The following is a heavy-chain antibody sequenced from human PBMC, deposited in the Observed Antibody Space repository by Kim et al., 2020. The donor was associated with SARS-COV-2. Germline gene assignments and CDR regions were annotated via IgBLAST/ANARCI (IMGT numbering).Heavy chain of an antibody. J-gene: IGHJ4*02. CDR1: GYTFTTFA. Sequence: ASVKVSCKASGYTFTTFAIYWVRQAPGQRLEWMGWINVVNGDTKYSQKFQGRVTITRDTSASTAYMELSSLRSEDTAVFYCWRAPFCSTVGCYSLGWPIDYWGRGRLVAVSS. V-gene: IGHV1-3*01. D-gene: IGHD2-15*01. CDR2: INVVNGDT. CDR3: WRAPFCSTVGCYSLGWPIDY.